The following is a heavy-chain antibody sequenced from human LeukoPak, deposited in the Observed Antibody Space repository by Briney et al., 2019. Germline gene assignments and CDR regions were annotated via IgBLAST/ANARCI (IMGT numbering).Heavy chain of an antibody. CDR3: AMARYSSGWYVY. J-gene: IGHJ4*02. V-gene: IGHV1-46*01. CDR2: INPSGGST. Sequence: APVKVSCKASGSTFTSYYMHWVRQAPGQGLEWMGIINPSGGSTSYAQKFQGRVTMTRDTSTTTVYMELSSLNSEDTAVYYCAMARYSSGWYVYWGQGTLVTVSS. CDR1: GSTFTSYY. D-gene: IGHD6-19*01.